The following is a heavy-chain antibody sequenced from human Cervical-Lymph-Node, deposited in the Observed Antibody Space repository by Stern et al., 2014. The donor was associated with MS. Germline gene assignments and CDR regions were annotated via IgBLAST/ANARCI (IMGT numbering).Heavy chain of an antibody. CDR3: AKGDDYGDYGLDY. CDR2: ISYDGSNK. J-gene: IGHJ4*02. Sequence: QVQLVQSGGGVVQPGRSLRLSCAASGFTFSSYGMHWVRQAPGKGLEWVAVISYDGSNKYYADSVKGRFTISRDNSKNTLYLQMNSLRAEDTAVYYCAKGDDYGDYGLDYWGQGTLVTVSS. D-gene: IGHD4-17*01. V-gene: IGHV3-30*18. CDR1: GFTFSSYG.